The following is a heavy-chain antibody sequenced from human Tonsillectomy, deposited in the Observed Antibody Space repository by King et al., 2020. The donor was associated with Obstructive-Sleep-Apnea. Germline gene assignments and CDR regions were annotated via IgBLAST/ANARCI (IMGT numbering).Heavy chain of an antibody. Sequence: VQLQQSGPGLVKPSQTLSLTFSISGDSVAINSAAWNWIRQSPSRGLDWLGRTNYRSKWYNDYAVAVKSTITINPDTSKNQFSLQLNSVTPEDTAVYYCARSVAGTDYWGQGTLVTVSS. CDR2: TNYRSKWYN. V-gene: IGHV6-1*01. J-gene: IGHJ4*02. D-gene: IGHD6-19*01. CDR1: GDSVAINSAA. CDR3: ARSVAGTDY.